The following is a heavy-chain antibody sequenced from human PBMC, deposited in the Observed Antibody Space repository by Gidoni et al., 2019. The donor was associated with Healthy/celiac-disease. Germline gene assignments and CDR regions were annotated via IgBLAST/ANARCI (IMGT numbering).Heavy chain of an antibody. Sequence: EVPLLESGGGLVQPGGSLRLSCAASGFTFSSYAMSWVRQAPGKGLEWVSAISGSGGSTYYADSVKGRFTISRDNSKNTLYLQMNSLRAEDTAVYYCAKDRTTQQWLPEYFDYWGQGTLVTVSS. CDR1: GFTFSSYA. D-gene: IGHD6-19*01. CDR2: ISGSGGST. J-gene: IGHJ4*02. CDR3: AKDRTTQQWLPEYFDY. V-gene: IGHV3-23*01.